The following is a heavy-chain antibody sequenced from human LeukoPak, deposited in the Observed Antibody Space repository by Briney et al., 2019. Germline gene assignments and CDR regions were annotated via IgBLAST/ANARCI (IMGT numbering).Heavy chain of an antibody. CDR1: GGSISSGGYF. J-gene: IGHJ4*02. D-gene: IGHD6-13*01. V-gene: IGHV4-31*03. CDR3: ARFIGGGQAAAFDY. Sequence: PSETLSLTCTVSGGSISSGGYFWSWIRQHPGKGLEWIGYIYYSGSTYYNPSLKCRVSISVDTSKSQFSLKLSSVTAADTAVYYCARFIGGGQAAAFDYWGQGTLVTVSS. CDR2: IYYSGST.